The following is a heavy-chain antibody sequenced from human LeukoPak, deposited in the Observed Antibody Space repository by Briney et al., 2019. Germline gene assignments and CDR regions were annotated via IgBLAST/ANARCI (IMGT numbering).Heavy chain of an antibody. D-gene: IGHD3-22*01. J-gene: IGHJ4*02. CDR3: ARAGYYDSSGSPLRY. CDR2: IIPIFGTA. V-gene: IGHV1-69*13. Sequence: SVWLSCKASGGTFSSYAISWVRQAPGQGLEWMGGIIPIFGTANYAQKFQGRVTITADESTSTAYMELSSLRSEDTAVYYCARAGYYDSSGSPLRYWGQGTLFTVSS. CDR1: GGTFSSYA.